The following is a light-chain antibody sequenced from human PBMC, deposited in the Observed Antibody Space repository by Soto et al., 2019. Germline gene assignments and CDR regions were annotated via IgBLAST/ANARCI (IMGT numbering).Light chain of an antibody. V-gene: IGLV2-14*01. Sequence: QSALTQPASVSGSPGQSITISCTGTSSDVGSYHYVSWYQHHPGKAPKLMIYEVNNRPSGVSHRFSGSKSANTAFLTISGLQAEDEADYYCSSYTSSSTLLFGGGTKVTVL. CDR3: SSYTSSSTLL. J-gene: IGLJ3*02. CDR1: SSDVGSYHY. CDR2: EVN.